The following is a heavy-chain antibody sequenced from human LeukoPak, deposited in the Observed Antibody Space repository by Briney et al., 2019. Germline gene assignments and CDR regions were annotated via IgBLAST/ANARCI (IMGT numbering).Heavy chain of an antibody. CDR3: ARQTMYCSGGSCYGFDP. V-gene: IGHV1-18*01. CDR1: GYTFTSYG. D-gene: IGHD2-15*01. Sequence: ASVKVSCKASGYTFTSYGISWVRQAPGQGLEWMGWISAYNGNTNYAKKLQGRVTMTTDTSTSTAYMELRSLRSDDTAVYYCARQTMYCSGGSCYGFDPWGQGTLVTVSS. CDR2: ISAYNGNT. J-gene: IGHJ5*02.